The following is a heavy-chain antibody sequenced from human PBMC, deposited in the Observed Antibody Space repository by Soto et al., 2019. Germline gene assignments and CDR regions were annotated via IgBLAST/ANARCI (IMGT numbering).Heavy chain of an antibody. CDR2: ISSSSSTI. D-gene: IGHD4-17*01. CDR3: ARASTTVTTNYFDY. V-gene: IGHV3-48*02. Sequence: GGSLRLSCAASGFTFSSYSMNWVRQAPGKGLEWVSYISSSSSTIYYADSVKGRFTISRDNAKNSLYLQMNSLRDEDTAVYYCARASTTVTTNYFDYWGQGTLVTVSS. J-gene: IGHJ4*02. CDR1: GFTFSSYS.